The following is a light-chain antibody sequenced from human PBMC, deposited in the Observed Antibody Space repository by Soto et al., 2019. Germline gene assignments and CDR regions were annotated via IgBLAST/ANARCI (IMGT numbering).Light chain of an antibody. Sequence: QSALTQPASVSGSPGQSITISCAGTSSDVGGYDYVSWYQQHPGKAPKLMIYDVSNRPSGVSTRFSGSKSGNTASLTISGLLAEDEADYYCSSYTSSSTVIFGGGTKLTV. CDR3: SSYTSSSTVI. CDR1: SSDVGGYDY. J-gene: IGLJ2*01. CDR2: DVS. V-gene: IGLV2-14*01.